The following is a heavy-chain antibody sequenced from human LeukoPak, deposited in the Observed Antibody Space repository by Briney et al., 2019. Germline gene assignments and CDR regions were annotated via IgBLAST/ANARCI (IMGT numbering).Heavy chain of an antibody. V-gene: IGHV3-7*01. CDR1: GFTFSSYW. CDR3: ARDSGGDYSVYYYYGMDV. Sequence: PGGSLRLSCAASGFTFSSYWMSWVCQAPGKGLEWVANIKQDGSEKYYVDSVKGRFTISRDNAKNSLYLQMNSLRAEDTAVYYCARDSGGDYSVYYYYGMDVWGQGTTVTVSS. CDR2: IKQDGSEK. D-gene: IGHD2-21*02. J-gene: IGHJ6*02.